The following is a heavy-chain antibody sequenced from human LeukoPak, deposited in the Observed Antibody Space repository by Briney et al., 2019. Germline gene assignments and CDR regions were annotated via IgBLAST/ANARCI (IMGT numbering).Heavy chain of an antibody. Sequence: GESLKISCKGSGYSFTSYWIGWVRQMPGKGLEWMGIIYPGDSDTRYSPSFQGQVTISADKSISTAYLQWSSLKASDTAMYYCARVQEGGYCSGGSCFYAFDIWGQGTMVTVSS. D-gene: IGHD2-15*01. CDR1: GYSFTSYW. V-gene: IGHV5-51*01. CDR2: IYPGDSDT. CDR3: ARVQEGGYCSGGSCFYAFDI. J-gene: IGHJ3*02.